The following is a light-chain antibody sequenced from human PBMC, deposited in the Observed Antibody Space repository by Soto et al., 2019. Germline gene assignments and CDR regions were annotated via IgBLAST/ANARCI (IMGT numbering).Light chain of an antibody. Sequence: EIVMTQSPATLSVSPGERATLSCRASQSVSSSYLAWYQQKPGQAPRLLIYGASSRATGIPDRFSGSGSGTDFTLTISRLEPEDFAVYYCQQYGSSPPITFGQGTRL. CDR3: QQYGSSPPIT. J-gene: IGKJ5*01. CDR1: QSVSSSY. CDR2: GAS. V-gene: IGKV3-20*01.